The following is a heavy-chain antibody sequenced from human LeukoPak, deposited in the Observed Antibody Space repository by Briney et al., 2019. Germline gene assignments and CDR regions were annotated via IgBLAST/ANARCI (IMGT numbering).Heavy chain of an antibody. CDR1: GFSFSSYW. V-gene: IGHV3-7*01. D-gene: IGHD3-10*01. CDR3: ARLSAYYYGSYFYYYMDV. CDR2: IKQDESEK. Sequence: GGSLRLSCEASGFSFSSYWMSWVRQAPGKGPEWVANIKQDESEKYSVDSVKGRFTISRDNAKNSLYLQMKNLRADDTTLYYCARLSAYYYGSYFYYYMDVWGKGTTVTVSS. J-gene: IGHJ6*03.